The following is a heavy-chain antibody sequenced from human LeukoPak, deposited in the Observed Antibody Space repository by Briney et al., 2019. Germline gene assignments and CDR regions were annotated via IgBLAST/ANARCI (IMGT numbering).Heavy chain of an antibody. CDR2: IYCSGST. CDR1: GGSISSGGYY. Sequence: SQTLSLTCTVSGGSISSGGYYWSWVRQHPGKGLEWIGYIYCSGSTYYNPSLKSRVTISVDTSKNQLSLKLSSVTAVDTAVYYCARRKGGDFIDNWGQGALVTVSS. V-gene: IGHV4-31*03. CDR3: ARRKGGDFIDN. J-gene: IGHJ4*02. D-gene: IGHD2-21*02.